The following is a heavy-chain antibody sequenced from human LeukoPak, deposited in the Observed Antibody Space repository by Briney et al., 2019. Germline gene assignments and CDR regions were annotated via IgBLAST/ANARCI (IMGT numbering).Heavy chain of an antibody. CDR2: IYDSGST. D-gene: IGHD5/OR15-5a*01. Sequence: PSETLSLTCTVSGGSIRSSYYYWGWIRQPPGKGLEWIGSIYDSGSTYYNPSLKSRVTISVDTSKNQFSLKLSSVTATDTALYYCARRVYGTSQYYWGQGALVTVSS. J-gene: IGHJ4*02. CDR1: GGSIRSSYYY. CDR3: ARRVYGTSQYY. V-gene: IGHV4-39*01.